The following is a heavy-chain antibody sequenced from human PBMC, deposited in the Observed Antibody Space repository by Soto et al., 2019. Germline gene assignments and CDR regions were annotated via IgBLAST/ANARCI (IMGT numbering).Heavy chain of an antibody. J-gene: IGHJ4*02. CDR2: IYYSGST. CDR3: ASVAATPDY. CDR1: GGSISSSSYY. V-gene: IGHV4-39*01. D-gene: IGHD2-15*01. Sequence: SETLSLTCTVSGGSISSSSYYWGWIRQPPGKGLEWIGSIYYSGSTYYNPSLKSRVTISVDTSKNQFSLKLSSVTAADTAVYYCASVAATPDYWGQGTLVTVSS.